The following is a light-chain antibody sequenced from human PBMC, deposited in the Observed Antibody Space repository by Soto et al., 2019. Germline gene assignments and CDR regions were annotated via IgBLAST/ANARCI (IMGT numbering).Light chain of an antibody. CDR3: QQFNKWPPST. Sequence: EIVMTQSPGTLSVSPGERATISCRASQSVGSNLAWYQQKPGQAPRLLIYGASTRATGIPARFSGAGSGTDFTLTISSLQSEDIAVYYCQQFNKWPPSTFGQGTKVDI. V-gene: IGKV3D-15*01. CDR1: QSVGSN. CDR2: GAS. J-gene: IGKJ1*01.